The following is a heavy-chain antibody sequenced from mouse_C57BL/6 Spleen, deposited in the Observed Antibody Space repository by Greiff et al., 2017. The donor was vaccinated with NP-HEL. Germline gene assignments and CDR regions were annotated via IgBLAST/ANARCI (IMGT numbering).Heavy chain of an antibody. D-gene: IGHD3-2*02. CDR3: ARGSSGYDFDY. Sequence: VQLQQSGAELARPGASVKMSCKASSYTFTSYTMHWVKQRPGQGLEWIGYINPSSGYTKYNQKFKDKATLTPDKSSSTAYMQLSSLTSEDSAVYYCARGSSGYDFDYWGQGTTLTVSS. CDR1: SYTFTSYT. V-gene: IGHV1-4*01. CDR2: INPSSGYT. J-gene: IGHJ2*01.